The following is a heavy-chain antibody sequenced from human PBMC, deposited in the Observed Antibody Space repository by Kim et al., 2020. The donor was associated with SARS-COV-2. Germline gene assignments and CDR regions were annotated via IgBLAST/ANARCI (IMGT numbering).Heavy chain of an antibody. CDR1: GFTFSSHD. J-gene: IGHJ2*01. Sequence: GSLRLSCAASGFTFSSHDMHWVRQATGKGLEWVSAIDIVGDTYYPGSVKGRFTVSRENAKNSLYLQMNSLRAGDTAVYYCARATVGFDLWGRGTLVTVSS. V-gene: IGHV3-13*01. D-gene: IGHD3-16*01. CDR3: ARATVGFDL. CDR2: IDIVGDT.